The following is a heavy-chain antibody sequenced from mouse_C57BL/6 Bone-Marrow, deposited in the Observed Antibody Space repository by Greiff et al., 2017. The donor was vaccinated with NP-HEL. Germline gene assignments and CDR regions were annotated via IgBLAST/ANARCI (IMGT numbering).Heavy chain of an antibody. Sequence: EVQLQESGGGLVQPGGSLSLSCAASGFTFTDYYMSWVRQPPGKALEWFGFIRNKANGYTTEYNASVKGRLTISRDNSQTILYLHMNALRAEDSATDYCARPQYYGSSQFAYWGQGTLVTVSA. D-gene: IGHD1-1*01. J-gene: IGHJ3*01. V-gene: IGHV7-3*01. CDR3: ARPQYYGSSQFAY. CDR2: IRNKANGYTT. CDR1: GFTFTDYY.